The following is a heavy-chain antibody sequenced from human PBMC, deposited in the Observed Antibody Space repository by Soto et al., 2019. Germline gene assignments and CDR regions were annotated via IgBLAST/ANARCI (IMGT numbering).Heavy chain of an antibody. CDR1: GGTFSSYA. CDR3: ARVPTYSGYEYDAFDI. J-gene: IGHJ3*02. CDR2: IIPIFGTA. D-gene: IGHD5-12*01. V-gene: IGHV1-69*01. Sequence: QVQLVQSGAEVQKPGSSVKVSCKASGGTFSSYAISWVRQAPGQGLEWMGGIIPIFGTANYAQKFQGRVTITADESTSTAYMELSSLRSEDTAVYYCARVPTYSGYEYDAFDIWGQGTMVTVSS.